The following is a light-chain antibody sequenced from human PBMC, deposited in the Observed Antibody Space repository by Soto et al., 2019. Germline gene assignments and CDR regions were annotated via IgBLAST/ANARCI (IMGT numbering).Light chain of an antibody. J-gene: IGLJ1*01. CDR3: SSYTSSGTYV. CDR1: SSDVGGYEF. Sequence: LTQPASVSGSPGQSITISCTGTSSDVGGYEFVSWYQQHPDNAPKLIIYDVSDRPSGESSRFSGSKSANTASLTISGLQAEDEADYYCSSYTSSGTYVFGTGTKVTVL. V-gene: IGLV2-14*01. CDR2: DVS.